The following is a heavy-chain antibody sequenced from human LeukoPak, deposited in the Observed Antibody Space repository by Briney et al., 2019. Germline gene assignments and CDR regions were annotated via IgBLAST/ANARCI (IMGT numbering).Heavy chain of an antibody. Sequence: SETLSLTCTVSGGSISSYYWSWIRQPPGKGLEWIGYIYCSGSTNYNPSLKSRVTISVDTSKNQFSLKLSSVTAADTAVYYCARSDYDYVWGSYRYWFDPWGQGTLVTVSS. V-gene: IGHV4-59*12. CDR3: ARSDYDYVWGSYRYWFDP. CDR1: GGSISSYY. J-gene: IGHJ5*02. CDR2: IYCSGST. D-gene: IGHD3-16*02.